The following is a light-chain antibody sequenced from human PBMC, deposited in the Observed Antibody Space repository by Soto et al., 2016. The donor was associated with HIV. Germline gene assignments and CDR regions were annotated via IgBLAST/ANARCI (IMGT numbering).Light chain of an antibody. Sequence: IQMTQSPSSLSASVGDRVTITCRASQTIRKYLNWYQQKPGKAPVLLISTTSSLQSGVASRFSGSGSGAEFTLTISNLQPEDFATYYCQQSYTTPLTFGGGTKVEIK. CDR2: TTS. CDR3: QQSYTTPLT. J-gene: IGKJ4*01. V-gene: IGKV1-39*01. CDR1: QTIRKY.